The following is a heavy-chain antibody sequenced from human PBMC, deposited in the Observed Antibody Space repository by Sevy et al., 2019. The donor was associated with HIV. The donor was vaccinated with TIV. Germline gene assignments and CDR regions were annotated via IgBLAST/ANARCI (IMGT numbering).Heavy chain of an antibody. CDR3: AREVAGALDY. CDR1: GFTFSSYS. Sequence: GESLKISCAASGFTFSSYSMNWVRQAPGKGLEWVSSISSSSSYIYYADSVKGRFTIPRDNAKNSLYLQMNSLRAEDTAVYYCAREVAGALDYWGQGTLVTVSS. CDR2: ISSSSSYI. V-gene: IGHV3-21*01. D-gene: IGHD2-15*01. J-gene: IGHJ4*02.